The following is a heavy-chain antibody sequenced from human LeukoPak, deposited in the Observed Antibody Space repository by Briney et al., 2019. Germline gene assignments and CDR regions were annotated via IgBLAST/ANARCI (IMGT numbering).Heavy chain of an antibody. Sequence: PGGSLRLSCAASGFTFSTSWMSWVSQAPGKGLEWVANIQQDGSAKYYVDSVKGRFTISRDNAKNSLYLQMNSLRAEDTAVYYCARFSLYDNSGYYSWLFDFWGQGTLVTVSS. CDR2: IQQDGSAK. CDR1: GFTFSTSW. CDR3: ARFSLYDNSGYYSWLFDF. V-gene: IGHV3-7*01. D-gene: IGHD3-22*01. J-gene: IGHJ4*02.